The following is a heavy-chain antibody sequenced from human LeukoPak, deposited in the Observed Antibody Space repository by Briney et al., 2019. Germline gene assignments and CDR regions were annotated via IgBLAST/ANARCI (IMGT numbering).Heavy chain of an antibody. Sequence: ASVKVPCKASGYTFTSYYMHWVRQAPGQGLEWMGIINPSGGSTSYAQKFQGRVTMTRDTSTSTVYMELSSLRSEDTAVYYCARGGPGIAAAGTEGSWGQGTLVTVSS. D-gene: IGHD6-13*01. CDR1: GYTFTSYY. J-gene: IGHJ4*02. CDR3: ARGGPGIAAAGTEGS. CDR2: INPSGGST. V-gene: IGHV1-46*01.